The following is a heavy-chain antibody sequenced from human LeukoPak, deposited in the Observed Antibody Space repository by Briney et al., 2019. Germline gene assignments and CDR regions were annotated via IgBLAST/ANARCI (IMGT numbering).Heavy chain of an antibody. V-gene: IGHV1-46*01. CDR2: VNPGSGKT. D-gene: IGHD6-25*01. J-gene: IGHJ4*02. CDR1: GYSFTSYF. Sequence: ASVKVSCKASGYSFTSYFMHWVRQAPGHGLEWMGLVNPGSGKTNYAQKFQGRVTMTRDMSTSTAYMELSSLRSEDTAVYYCARVAAATNYWGQGTLVTVSS. CDR3: ARVAAATNY.